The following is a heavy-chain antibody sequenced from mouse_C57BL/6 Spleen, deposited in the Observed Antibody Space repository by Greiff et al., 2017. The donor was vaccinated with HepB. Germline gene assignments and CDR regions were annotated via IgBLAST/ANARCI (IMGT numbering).Heavy chain of an antibody. D-gene: IGHD1-3*01. J-gene: IGHJ1*03. CDR1: GYTFTDHT. V-gene: IGHV1-78*01. Sequence: VKLQESDAELVKPGASVKISCKVSGYTFTDHTIHWMKQRPEQGLEWIGYIYPRDGSTKYNEKFKGKATLTADKSSSTAYMQLNSLTSEDSAVYFCAKGSGKETPYWYFDVWGTGTTVTVSS. CDR2: IYPRDGST. CDR3: AKGSGKETPYWYFDV.